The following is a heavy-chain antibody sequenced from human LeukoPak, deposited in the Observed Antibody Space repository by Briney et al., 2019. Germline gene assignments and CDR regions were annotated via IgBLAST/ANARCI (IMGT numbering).Heavy chain of an antibody. CDR2: IKTDGSTT. Sequence: GGSLRLSCAGSGSTLSTYWMHWVRQAPGKGLVWVSRIKTDGSTTYYADSVKGRFTTSRDNAKNTIYLQMNSLRVEDTAVYYCTRDSGYNAFDIRGQGTMVTVSS. J-gene: IGHJ3*02. D-gene: IGHD5-12*01. CDR3: TRDSGYNAFDI. CDR1: GSTLSTYW. V-gene: IGHV3-74*01.